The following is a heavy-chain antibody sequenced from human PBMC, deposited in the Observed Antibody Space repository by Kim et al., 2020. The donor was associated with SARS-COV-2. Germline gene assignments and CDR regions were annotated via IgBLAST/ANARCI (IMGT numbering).Heavy chain of an antibody. CDR1: GFTFSSYE. CDR3: ATDGPAHLRFDP. V-gene: IGHV3-48*03. CDR2: ISSRGMTI. Sequence: GGSLRLSCPASGFTFSSYEMNWVRQAPGKGLEWISYISSRGMTISYADSVKGRFTISRDNAKNSLYLQMNSLRVEDMGVYYCATDGPAHLRFDPWGQGTLVTVSS. J-gene: IGHJ5*02.